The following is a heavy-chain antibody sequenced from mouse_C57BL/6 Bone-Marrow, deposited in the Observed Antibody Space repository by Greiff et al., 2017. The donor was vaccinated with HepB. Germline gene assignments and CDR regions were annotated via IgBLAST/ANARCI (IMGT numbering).Heavy chain of an antibody. D-gene: IGHD5-1*01. J-gene: IGHJ2*01. CDR2: IEPETGGT. Sequence: VQLQQSGAELVRPGASVTLSCKASGYTFTDYEMHWVKQTPVHGLEWIGAIEPETGGTAYNQKFKGKAILTADKSSSTAYMEIRSLTSEDSAVYYCSTYGYLDYRGHGTTLTGYS. CDR3: STYGYLDY. V-gene: IGHV1-15*01. CDR1: GYTFTDYE.